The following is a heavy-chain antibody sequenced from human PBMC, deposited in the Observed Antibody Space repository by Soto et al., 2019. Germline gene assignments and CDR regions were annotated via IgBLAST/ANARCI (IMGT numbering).Heavy chain of an antibody. CDR2: IKSKTDGGTT. V-gene: IGHV3-15*01. J-gene: IGHJ6*02. Sequence: GGSLRLSCTASGFTSSNAWMSWVRQAPGKGLEWVGRIKSKTDGGTTDYAAPVKGRFTISRDDSKNTLYPQMNSLKTEDTAVYYCTTLYDSSGLGAYYYGMDVWGQGTTVTVSS. CDR1: GFTSSNAW. CDR3: TTLYDSSGLGAYYYGMDV. D-gene: IGHD3-22*01.